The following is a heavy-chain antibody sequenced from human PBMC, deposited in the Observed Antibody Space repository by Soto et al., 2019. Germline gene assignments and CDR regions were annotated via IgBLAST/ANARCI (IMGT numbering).Heavy chain of an antibody. Sequence: APVKVSCRASGYTLTSYGISWVRQAPTQGLEWMGWISAYNGNTKYAQKLQGRVPMTTDTSTSTANMEMRSISSNDTPVYYCARVGAGYAEAASDWFDAWRKGTLGAV. J-gene: IGHJ5*02. CDR2: ISAYNGNT. D-gene: IGHD5-12*01. V-gene: IGHV1-18*01. CDR1: GYTLTSYG. CDR3: ARVGAGYAEAASDWFDA.